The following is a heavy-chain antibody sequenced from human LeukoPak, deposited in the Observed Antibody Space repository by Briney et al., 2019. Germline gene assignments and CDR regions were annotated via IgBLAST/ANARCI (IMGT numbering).Heavy chain of an antibody. CDR3: ARGPATHAFDI. CDR2: IIPIFSTA. J-gene: IGHJ3*02. CDR1: GGTFSSYA. V-gene: IGHV1-69*13. Sequence: GASVKVSCKASGGTFSSYAISWVRQAPGQGLEWMGGIIPIFSTANYAQNFQGRVTITADESTSTAYMELSSLRSEDTAVYYCARGPATHAFDIWGQGTMVTVSS.